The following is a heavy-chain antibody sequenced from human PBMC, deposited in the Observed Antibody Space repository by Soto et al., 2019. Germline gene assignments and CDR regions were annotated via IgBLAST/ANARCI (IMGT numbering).Heavy chain of an antibody. CDR2: IYYSGST. V-gene: IGHV4-30-4*01. CDR1: GGSISSGDYY. Sequence: QVQLQESGPGLVKPSQTLSLTCTVSGGSISSGDYYWSWIRQPPGKGLEWIGYIYYSGSTYYNPSLKSRVTXXVXTXXNQFSLKLSSVTAADTAVYYCARDGGYSYGRGFDYWGQGTLVTVSS. J-gene: IGHJ4*02. D-gene: IGHD5-18*01. CDR3: ARDGGYSYGRGFDY.